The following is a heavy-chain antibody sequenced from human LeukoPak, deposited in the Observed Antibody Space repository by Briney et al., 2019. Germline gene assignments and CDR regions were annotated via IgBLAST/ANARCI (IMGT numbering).Heavy chain of an antibody. D-gene: IGHD1-26*01. CDR3: ARGKGATSPFDY. J-gene: IGHJ4*02. CDR1: GFTVSSNY. CDR2: IYSGGST. Sequence: GGSLRLSCAASGFTVSSNYMSWVRQAPGKGLEWVSVIYSGGSTYYADSVKGRFTISRGNSKNTLYLQMNSLRAEDTAVYYCARGKGATSPFDYWGQGTLVTVSS. V-gene: IGHV3-66*01.